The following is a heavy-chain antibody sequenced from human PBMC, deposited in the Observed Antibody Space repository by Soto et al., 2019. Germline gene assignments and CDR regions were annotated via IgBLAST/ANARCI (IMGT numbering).Heavy chain of an antibody. CDR1: GYTFTYRY. CDR2: ITPFNGNT. Sequence: SVKVSCKASGYTFTYRYLHWVRQASGQALEWMGWITPFNGNTNYAQKFQDRVTITRDRSMSTAYMELSSLRSEDTAMYYCASATSQASQFDPWGQGTLVTVSS. J-gene: IGHJ5*02. CDR3: ASATSQASQFDP. D-gene: IGHD6-6*01. V-gene: IGHV1-45*02.